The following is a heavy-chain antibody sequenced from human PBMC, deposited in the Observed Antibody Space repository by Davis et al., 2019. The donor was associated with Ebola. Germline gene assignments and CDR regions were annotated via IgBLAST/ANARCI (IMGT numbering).Heavy chain of an antibody. CDR2: INPSGGST. D-gene: IGHD6-13*01. Sequence: ASVKVSCKASGYTFTSYAMNWVRQAPGQGLEWMGIINPSGGSTSYAQKFQGRVTMTRDTSTSTAYMELSSLRSEDTAVYYCARDMGFVAAALGAFDIWGQGTMVTVSS. J-gene: IGHJ3*02. CDR3: ARDMGFVAAALGAFDI. V-gene: IGHV1-46*01. CDR1: GYTFTSYA.